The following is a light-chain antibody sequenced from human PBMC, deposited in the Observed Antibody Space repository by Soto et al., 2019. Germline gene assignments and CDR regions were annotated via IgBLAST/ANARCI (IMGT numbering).Light chain of an antibody. V-gene: IGKV3-20*01. J-gene: IGKJ4*01. Sequence: EIVLTQSPGTLSLSAGDGVSLSCRASQTVPNNYLAWYQQKPDQAPRLLIFGASNRATGIPDRFGGSGSGTDFTLSISRLEPEDFAVYYCQQYGASPLTFGGGDRLEVK. CDR2: GAS. CDR3: QQYGASPLT. CDR1: QTVPNNY.